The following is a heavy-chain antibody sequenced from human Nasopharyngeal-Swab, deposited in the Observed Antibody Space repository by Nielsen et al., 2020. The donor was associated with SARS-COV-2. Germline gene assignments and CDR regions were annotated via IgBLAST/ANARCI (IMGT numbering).Heavy chain of an antibody. Sequence: SVKVSCKASGGTFSSYAISWVRQAPGEGVEGMGGIIPIFGTANYAQKFQGRVTITADESTSTAYMELSSLRSEDTAVYYCASGGLVRNYYYYYYMDVWGKGTTVTVSS. CDR1: GGTFSSYA. J-gene: IGHJ6*03. CDR3: ASGGLVRNYYYYYYMDV. D-gene: IGHD6-6*01. CDR2: IIPIFGTA. V-gene: IGHV1-69*13.